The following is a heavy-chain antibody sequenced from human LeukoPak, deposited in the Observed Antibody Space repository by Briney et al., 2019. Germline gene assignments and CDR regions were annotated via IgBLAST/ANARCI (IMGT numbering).Heavy chain of an antibody. CDR1: DASISNSNW. CDR3: ASRAPRDNFNRYLPIDY. V-gene: IGHV4-4*02. J-gene: IGHJ4*02. D-gene: IGHD1-20*01. CDR2: IYHSGST. Sequence: SETLSLTCAVADASISNSNWWTWVRQPPGKGLEWIGEIYHSGSTNYKPSLKSRATISVDKSKNQFSLKLSSVTAADTAVYYCASRAPRDNFNRYLPIDYWGQGTLVTVSS.